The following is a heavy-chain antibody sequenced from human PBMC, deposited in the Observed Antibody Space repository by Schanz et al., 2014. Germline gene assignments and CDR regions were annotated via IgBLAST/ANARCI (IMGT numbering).Heavy chain of an antibody. J-gene: IGHJ4*02. CDR1: GFTFISYD. V-gene: IGHV3-NL1*01. CDR3: AKDAAYYDSVIFPDH. CDR2: IYSSGST. D-gene: IGHD3-22*01. Sequence: QAQLVESGGGVVQPGRSLRLSCVASGFTFISYDIHWVRQAPGKGLEWVSTIYSSGSTYYADSVRGRFTISRDNSKNTLYLQMNSLRAEDTAIYFCAKDAAYYDSVIFPDHWGQGTLVTVSS.